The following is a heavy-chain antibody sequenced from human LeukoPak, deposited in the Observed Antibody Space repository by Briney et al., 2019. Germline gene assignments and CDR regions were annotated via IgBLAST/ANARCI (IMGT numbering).Heavy chain of an antibody. Sequence: PGGSLRLSCAASGFTFSSYAMSWVRQAPGKGLEWVSAISGSGGSTYYADSVKGRFTISRDNSKNTLYLQMNSLRAEDTAVYYCAKDGLLGYYDSSGYYFDYWGQGTLVTVSS. V-gene: IGHV3-23*01. J-gene: IGHJ4*02. CDR2: ISGSGGST. D-gene: IGHD3-22*01. CDR3: AKDGLLGYYDSSGYYFDY. CDR1: GFTFSSYA.